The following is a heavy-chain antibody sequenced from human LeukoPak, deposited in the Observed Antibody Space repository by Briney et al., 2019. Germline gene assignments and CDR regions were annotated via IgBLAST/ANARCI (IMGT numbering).Heavy chain of an antibody. CDR2: ISSNGVST. Sequence: GGSLRLSCAASGFTFSSYAMHWVRQAPGKGLEYVSAISSNGVSTYYANSVKGRFTISRDNSKNTLYLQMGSLRAEDMAVYYCARSPLPDYYYYMDVWGKGTTVTVSS. CDR1: GFTFSSYA. CDR3: ARSPLPDYYYYMDV. V-gene: IGHV3-64*01. J-gene: IGHJ6*03.